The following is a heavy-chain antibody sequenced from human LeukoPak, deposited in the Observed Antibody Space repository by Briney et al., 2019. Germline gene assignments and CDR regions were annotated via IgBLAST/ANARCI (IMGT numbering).Heavy chain of an antibody. D-gene: IGHD4-17*01. J-gene: IGHJ4*02. Sequence: PSETLSLTCTVSGGSISSSSYYWGWIRQPPGKGLEWIGSIYYTGSTYYNPSLKSRVTISVDTSKNQFSLKLSSVTAADTAVYYCARVNYGYFDDWGQGTLVTVSS. CDR3: ARVNYGYFDD. CDR2: IYYTGST. V-gene: IGHV4-39*07. CDR1: GGSISSSSYY.